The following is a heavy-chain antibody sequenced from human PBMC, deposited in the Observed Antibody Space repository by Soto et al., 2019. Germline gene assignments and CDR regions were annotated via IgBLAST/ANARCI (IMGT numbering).Heavy chain of an antibody. CDR2: INHSGST. Sequence: PSETLSLTCAVYGGSFSAYYWSWIRQPPGKGLEWIGEINHSGSTNYNLSLKSRVTISIDTSKNQFSLRLSSVTAADTAVYYCARYDAGIYAYYFDYWGLGTLVTVSS. V-gene: IGHV4-34*01. CDR3: ARYDAGIYAYYFDY. D-gene: IGHD1-26*01. CDR1: GGSFSAYY. J-gene: IGHJ4*02.